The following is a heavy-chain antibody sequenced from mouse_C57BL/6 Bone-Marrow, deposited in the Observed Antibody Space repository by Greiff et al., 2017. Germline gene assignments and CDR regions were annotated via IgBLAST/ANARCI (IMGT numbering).Heavy chain of an antibody. CDR1: GFSLTSYG. J-gene: IGHJ4*01. V-gene: IGHV2-6-1*01. CDR2: IWSDGST. D-gene: IGHD1-1*01. CDR3: ARQPYGSSPHYYAMDY. Sequence: VQLQQSGPGLVAPSQSLSITCTVSGFSLTSYGVHWVRQPPGKGLEWLVVIWSDGSTTYNSALKSRLSISKDNSKSQVFLKMNSHQTDDTAMDYCARQPYGSSPHYYAMDYWGQGTSVTVSS.